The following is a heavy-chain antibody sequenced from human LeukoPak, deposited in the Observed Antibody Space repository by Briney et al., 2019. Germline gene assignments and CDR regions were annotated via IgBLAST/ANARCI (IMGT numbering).Heavy chain of an antibody. D-gene: IGHD3-10*01. CDR1: GFTFSSYW. J-gene: IGHJ4*02. Sequence: GGSLRLSCAASGFTFSSYWMHWVRQAPGKGLVWVSHITTDGSSTSYADSVKGRFIISRDNTKNTLYLQMNSLRPEDTAVCYCARDRGGSFDYWGQGTLVTVPS. CDR2: ITTDGSST. CDR3: ARDRGGSFDY. V-gene: IGHV3-74*01.